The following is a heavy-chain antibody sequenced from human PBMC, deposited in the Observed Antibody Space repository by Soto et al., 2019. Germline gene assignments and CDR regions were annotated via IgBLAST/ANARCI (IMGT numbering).Heavy chain of an antibody. CDR3: ARQSESTGYFYGWFDP. Sequence: SETLSLTCTVSGGSINSRGYYWTWIRQHPGKGLEWIGNIYYSGSIHSNPSLKSRLTMLVDTSENQFSLKLTSVTAADTAVYYCARQSESTGYFYGWFDPWGQGTLVTVSS. V-gene: IGHV4-31*03. D-gene: IGHD3-9*01. CDR1: GGSINSRGYY. CDR2: IYYSGSI. J-gene: IGHJ5*02.